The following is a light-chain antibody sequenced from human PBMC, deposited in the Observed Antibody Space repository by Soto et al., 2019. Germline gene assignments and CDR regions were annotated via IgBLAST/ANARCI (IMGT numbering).Light chain of an antibody. CDR1: HNVLYTSNNKNF. CDR3: QQYYTTPLT. V-gene: IGKV4-1*01. Sequence: DIVMTKSTDSLAVSLGERANINCRSSHNVLYTSNNKNFLAWYQQKPGQPPRVLFYWASTRQSGVPGRFSGSGSKTNFTLTITSLQAEDVAVYYCQQYYTTPLTFGGGTNVEIK. J-gene: IGKJ4*01. CDR2: WAS.